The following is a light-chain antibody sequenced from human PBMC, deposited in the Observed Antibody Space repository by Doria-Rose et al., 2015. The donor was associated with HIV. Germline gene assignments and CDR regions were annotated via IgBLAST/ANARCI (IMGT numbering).Light chain of an antibody. J-gene: IGLJ3*02. Sequence: HSSQAHKVMIADVNMRPSGVSNRFSGSKSGNTASLTISGLQAEDEVDYFCSSSTSSSRWVFGGGTK. CDR3: SSSTSSSRWV. V-gene: IGLV2-14*03. CDR2: DVN.